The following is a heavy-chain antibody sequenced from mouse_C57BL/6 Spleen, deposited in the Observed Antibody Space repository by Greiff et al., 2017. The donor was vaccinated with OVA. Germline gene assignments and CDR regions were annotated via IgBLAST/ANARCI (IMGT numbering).Heavy chain of an antibody. V-gene: IGHV1-61*01. CDR1: GYTFTSYW. CDR3: ARERTPDYFDY. CDR2: IYPSDSET. Sequence: VQLQQPGAELVRPGSSVKLSCKASGYTFTSYWMDWVKQRPGQGLEWIGNIYPSDSETHYNHKFKDKATLTVDKSSSTAYMQLSSLTSDDSAVDYCARERTPDYFDYWGQGTTLTVSS. J-gene: IGHJ2*01.